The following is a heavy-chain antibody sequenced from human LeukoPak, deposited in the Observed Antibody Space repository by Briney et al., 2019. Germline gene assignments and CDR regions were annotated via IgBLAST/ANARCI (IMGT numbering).Heavy chain of an antibody. D-gene: IGHD3-22*01. J-gene: IGHJ4*02. CDR2: IYYSGST. CDR3: ARSFSPNYYDLLDY. Sequence: PSETLSLTCAVYGGSFSGYYWSWIRQPPGKGLEWIGYIYYSGSTNYNPSLKSRVTISLDTSKNQFSLRLNSVTAADTAMYYCARSFSPNYYDLLDYWGQGTLVTVSS. V-gene: IGHV4-59*01. CDR1: GGSFSGYY.